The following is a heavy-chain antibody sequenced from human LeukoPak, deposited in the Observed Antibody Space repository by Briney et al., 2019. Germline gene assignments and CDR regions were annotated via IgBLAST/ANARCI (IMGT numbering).Heavy chain of an antibody. Sequence: GGSLRLSCTASVFTFSRYSMHWVRQAPGKGLEWVAVISDDGSNKYYADSVKGRFTISRDNAKNSLYLQMNNLRAEDTAVYYCARDQPREQWFGELPTDYYGMDVWGQGTTVTVSS. D-gene: IGHD3-10*01. CDR1: VFTFSRYS. J-gene: IGHJ6*02. V-gene: IGHV3-30-3*01. CDR3: ARDQPREQWFGELPTDYYGMDV. CDR2: ISDDGSNK.